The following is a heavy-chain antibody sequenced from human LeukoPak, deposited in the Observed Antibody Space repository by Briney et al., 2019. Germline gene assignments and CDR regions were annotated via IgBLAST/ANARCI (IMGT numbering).Heavy chain of an antibody. CDR3: ARHRSYYYDSSGYYYSPWGEGFDP. D-gene: IGHD3-22*01. CDR2: IYHGGTT. J-gene: IGHJ5*02. Sequence: PSETLSLTCVVSGGSISSRNWWSWVRQSPGKGLEWIADIYHGGTTNYNPSLKSRATISVDTSKNQFSLKLSSVTAADTAVYYCARHRSYYYDSSGYYYSPWGEGFDPWGQGTLVTVSS. CDR1: GGSISSRNW. V-gene: IGHV4-4*02.